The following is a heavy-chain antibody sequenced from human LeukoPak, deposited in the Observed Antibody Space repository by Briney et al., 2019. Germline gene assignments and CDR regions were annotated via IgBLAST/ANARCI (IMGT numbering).Heavy chain of an antibody. V-gene: IGHV3-74*01. CDR1: GFTFNNYW. Sequence: GGSLRLSCAASGFTFNNYWMHWVRQDPGKGLVWVSRISSGGTTTTYADAVKGRFTISRDNAKNTLYLQMNSLRADDTAVYYCAYGGNFGKIMVYWGQGTLVTVSS. D-gene: IGHD3-3*02. J-gene: IGHJ4*02. CDR2: ISSGGTTT. CDR3: AYGGNFGKIMVY.